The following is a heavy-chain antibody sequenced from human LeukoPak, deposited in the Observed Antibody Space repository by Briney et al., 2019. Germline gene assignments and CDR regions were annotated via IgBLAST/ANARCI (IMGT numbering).Heavy chain of an antibody. CDR1: GFTFSSYS. J-gene: IGHJ4*02. CDR2: ISSSSSTI. CDR3: ARSKRIAVAGTVDY. Sequence: PGGSLRLSCAASGFTFSSYSMNWVRQAPGMGLEWVSYISSSSSTIYYADSVKGRFTISRDNAKNSLYLQMNSLRAEDTAVYYCARSKRIAVAGTVDYWGQGTLVTVSS. V-gene: IGHV3-48*01. D-gene: IGHD6-19*01.